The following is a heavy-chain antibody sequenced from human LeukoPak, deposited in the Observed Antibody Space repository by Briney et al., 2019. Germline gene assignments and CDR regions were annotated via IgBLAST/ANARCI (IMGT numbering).Heavy chain of an antibody. J-gene: IGHJ4*02. V-gene: IGHV4-34*01. Sequence: PSETLSLTCAVYGGSFSGYYWSWIRQPPGKGLEWIGEINHSGSTNYNPSLKSRVTISVDTSKNQFSLKLSSVTAADTAVYYCARALSSSYDFDYWGQGTLVTVSS. CDR2: INHSGST. D-gene: IGHD6-13*01. CDR3: ARALSSSYDFDY. CDR1: GGSFSGYY.